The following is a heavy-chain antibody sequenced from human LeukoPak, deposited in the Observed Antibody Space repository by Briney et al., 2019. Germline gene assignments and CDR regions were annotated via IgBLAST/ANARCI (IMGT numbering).Heavy chain of an antibody. J-gene: IGHJ4*02. Sequence: ASVKVSCKASGYTFTSYAMHWVRQAPGQRLEWMGWINAGNGNTKYSQKFQGRVTITRDTSASTAYMELSSLRSEDTAVYYCAREKGPVYDILTGYRPLSYWGQGTLVTVSS. V-gene: IGHV1-3*01. CDR2: INAGNGNT. CDR3: AREKGPVYDILTGYRPLSY. D-gene: IGHD3-9*01. CDR1: GYTFTSYA.